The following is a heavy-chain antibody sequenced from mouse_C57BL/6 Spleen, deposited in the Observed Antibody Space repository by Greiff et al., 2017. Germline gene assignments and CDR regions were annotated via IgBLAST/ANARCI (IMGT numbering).Heavy chain of an antibody. J-gene: IGHJ3*01. CDR1: GYTFTSYW. D-gene: IGHD1-1*01. CDR2: IDPSDSYT. Sequence: QVQLQQPGAELVMPGASVKLSCKASGYTFTSYWMHWVKQRPGQGLEWIGEIDPSDSYTNYNQKFKGKSTLTVDKSSSTAYMHLSSLTSEDSAVYYCAREHYDSPLFAYWGQGTLVTVSA. V-gene: IGHV1-69*01. CDR3: AREHYDSPLFAY.